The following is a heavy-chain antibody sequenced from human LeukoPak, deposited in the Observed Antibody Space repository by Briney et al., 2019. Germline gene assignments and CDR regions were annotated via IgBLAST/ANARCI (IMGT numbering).Heavy chain of an antibody. CDR2: IRFDGSNN. CDR1: GFPFSNYG. V-gene: IGHV3-30*02. J-gene: IGHJ6*03. D-gene: IGHD3-22*01. Sequence: GGSLRLSCAASGFPFSNYGIHWVRQAPGKGLEWVAFIRFDGSNNYYADSVKGRFTISRDNSKNTLYLQMNSLRAEDTAVYYCAKDGGGYYPYYYYYMDVWGKGTTVTISS. CDR3: AKDGGGYYPYYYYYMDV.